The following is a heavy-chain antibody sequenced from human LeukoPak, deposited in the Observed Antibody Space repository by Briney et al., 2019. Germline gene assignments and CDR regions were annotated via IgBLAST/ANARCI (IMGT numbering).Heavy chain of an antibody. D-gene: IGHD3-22*01. CDR1: GDSISSSDYY. CDR2: IYYSGST. V-gene: IGHV4-30-4*08. J-gene: IGHJ2*01. CDR3: ARHPPMIVVVPWYFDL. Sequence: SETLSLTCTVSGDSISSSDYYWSWIRQPPGKGLEWIGYIYYSGSTYYNPSLKSRVTISADTSKNQFSLKLSSVTAADTAVYYCARHPPMIVVVPWYFDLWGRGTLVTVSS.